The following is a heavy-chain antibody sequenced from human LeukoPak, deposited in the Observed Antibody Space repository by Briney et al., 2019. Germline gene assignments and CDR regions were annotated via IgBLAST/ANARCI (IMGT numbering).Heavy chain of an antibody. V-gene: IGHV4-59*01. Sequence: SETLSLTCTVSGGSISSYYWSWIRQPPGKGLEWIGYIYYSGSTNYNPSLKSRVTISVDTSKNPFSLKLSSVTAADTAVYNCARGDGSYGAFDIWGQGTMVTVSS. J-gene: IGHJ3*02. CDR2: IYYSGST. D-gene: IGHD1-26*01. CDR3: ARGDGSYGAFDI. CDR1: GGSISSYY.